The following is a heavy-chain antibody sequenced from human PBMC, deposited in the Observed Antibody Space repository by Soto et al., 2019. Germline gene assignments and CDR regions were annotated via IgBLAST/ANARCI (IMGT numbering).Heavy chain of an antibody. J-gene: IGHJ4*02. Sequence: SETLSLTCAVSGGSISTSNWWSWVRQPPGKGLEWIGEVYHSGSTNYNPSFKSRVAMSVDKSKSQFSLKLNSVTAADTALYYCARTSTSGTHFDYWGQGSLVTVSS. CDR3: ARTSTSGTHFDY. CDR2: VYHSGST. CDR1: GGSISTSNW. V-gene: IGHV4-4*02. D-gene: IGHD1-1*01.